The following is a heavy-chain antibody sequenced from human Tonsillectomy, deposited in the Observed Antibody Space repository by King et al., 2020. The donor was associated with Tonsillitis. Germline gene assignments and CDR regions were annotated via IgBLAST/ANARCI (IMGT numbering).Heavy chain of an antibody. V-gene: IGHV3-30*03. CDR3: ATTSITGTVDY. CDR2: MSYDGSNK. CDR1: GFTFSNYG. J-gene: IGHJ4*02. D-gene: IGHD1/OR15-1a*01. Sequence: VQLVESGGGVVQPGRSLRLSCAASGFTFSNYGMHWVRQAPGKGLEWVAVMSYDGSNKYYADSVKGRFTISRDNSKNTLYLQMNSLRAEDTAVYYCATTSITGTVDYWGQGTLVIVSS.